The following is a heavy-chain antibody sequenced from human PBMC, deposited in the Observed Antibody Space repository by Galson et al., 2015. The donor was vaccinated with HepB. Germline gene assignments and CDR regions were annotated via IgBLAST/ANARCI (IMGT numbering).Heavy chain of an antibody. CDR2: ISSNGGST. J-gene: IGHJ5*02. D-gene: IGHD3-10*01. CDR3: VKASYGSGINEGLDP. CDR1: GFPFSSYA. Sequence: LRLSCAASGFPFSSYAMHWVRQAPGKGLEYVSAISSNGGSTYYADSVKGRFTISRDNSKNTLYLQMSSLRAEDTAVYYCVKASYGSGINEGLDPWGQGTLVTVSS. V-gene: IGHV3-64D*06.